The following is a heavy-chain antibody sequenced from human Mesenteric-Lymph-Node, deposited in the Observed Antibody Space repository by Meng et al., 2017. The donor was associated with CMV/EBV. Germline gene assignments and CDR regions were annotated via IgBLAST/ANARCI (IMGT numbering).Heavy chain of an antibody. J-gene: IGHJ6*02. D-gene: IGHD3-3*01. CDR3: ARGTQGAIFGYGMDV. Sequence: ASVKVSCKASGYTFTSYGISWVRQAPGQGLEWMGWINPNSGGTNYAQKFQGRVTMTRDTSIGTAYMELSRLRSDDTAVYYCARGTQGAIFGYGMDVWGQGTTVTVSS. CDR1: GYTFTSYG. V-gene: IGHV1-2*02. CDR2: INPNSGGT.